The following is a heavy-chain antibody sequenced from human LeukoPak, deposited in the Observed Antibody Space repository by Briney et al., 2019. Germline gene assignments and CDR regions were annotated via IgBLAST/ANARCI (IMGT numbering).Heavy chain of an antibody. CDR2: VSPKNGDT. Sequence: ASVKVSCKASGYTFTGYYIHWVRQAPGQGLEWMGWVSPKNGDTRYAPSLQGRVTMTWDTSTSTSSMELSSLTPDDTAVYYCATTRPGRGYNYGYAYWGQGTLVSVSS. CDR1: GYTFTGYY. D-gene: IGHD5-18*01. J-gene: IGHJ4*02. CDR3: ATTRPGRGYNYGYAY. V-gene: IGHV1-2*02.